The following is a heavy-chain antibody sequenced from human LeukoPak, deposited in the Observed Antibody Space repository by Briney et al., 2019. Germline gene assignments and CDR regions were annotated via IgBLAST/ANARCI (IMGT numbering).Heavy chain of an antibody. CDR2: ISYDGSNK. Sequence: GGSLILSCAASGFTFSSYGMHWVRQAPGKGLEWVAVISYDGSNKYYADSVKGRFTISRDNSKNTLYLQMNSLRAEDTAVYYCAKDGPGNAFDIWGQGTMVTVSS. V-gene: IGHV3-30*18. D-gene: IGHD1-1*01. J-gene: IGHJ3*02. CDR3: AKDGPGNAFDI. CDR1: GFTFSSYG.